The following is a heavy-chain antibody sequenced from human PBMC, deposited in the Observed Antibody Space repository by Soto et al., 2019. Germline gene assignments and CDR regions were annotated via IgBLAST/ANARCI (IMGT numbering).Heavy chain of an antibody. CDR1: GFTFSSYA. J-gene: IGHJ4*02. CDR3: ARDPRLRYFDWLSLYYFDY. CDR2: ISYDGSNK. D-gene: IGHD3-9*01. V-gene: IGHV3-30-3*01. Sequence: QVQLVESGGGVVQPGRPLRLSCAASGFTFSSYAMHWVRQAPGKGLEWVAVISYDGSNKYYADSVKGRFTISRDNSKNTLYLQMNSLRAEDTAVYYCARDPRLRYFDWLSLYYFDYWGQGTLVTVSS.